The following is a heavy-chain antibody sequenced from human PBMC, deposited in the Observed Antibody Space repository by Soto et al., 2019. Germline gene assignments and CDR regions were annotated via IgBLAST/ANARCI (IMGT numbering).Heavy chain of an antibody. V-gene: IGHV2-5*01. CDR2: VYGSDDK. CDR3: VRRNDPYYFDY. CDR1: GFSLTTSALA. J-gene: IGHJ4*02. Sequence: QITLQESGPTLVKPTQTLTLTCTFSGFSLTTSALAVGWIRHPPGKALEWLAIVYGSDDKFYSPSLRSRLTIIKDNSKNQVILTVTDVDPVDTATYFCVRRNDPYYFDYWGQGTLVSVSS. D-gene: IGHD1-1*01.